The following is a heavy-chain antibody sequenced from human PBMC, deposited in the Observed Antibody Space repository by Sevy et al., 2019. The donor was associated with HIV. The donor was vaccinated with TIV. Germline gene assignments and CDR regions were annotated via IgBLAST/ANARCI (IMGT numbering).Heavy chain of an antibody. V-gene: IGHV3-7*01. CDR1: AFSLSNYY. CDR2: IKQGGNEQ. Sequence: GGSLRLSCAASAFSLSNYYMTWVRQAPGKGLEWVANIKQGGNEQFYLESVKGRFRISRDDSKNSVYLQMTSLRAEDTAVYYCAREGVIYDDDGRDFDDAFDIWGHGTMVTASS. CDR3: AREGVIYDDDGRDFDDAFDI. J-gene: IGHJ3*02. D-gene: IGHD2-21*01.